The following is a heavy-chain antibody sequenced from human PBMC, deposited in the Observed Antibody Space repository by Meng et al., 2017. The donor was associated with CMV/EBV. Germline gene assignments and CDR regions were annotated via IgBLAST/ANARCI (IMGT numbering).Heavy chain of an antibody. J-gene: IGHJ4*02. CDR3: GTGRGDAWDLLGD. Sequence: SETLSLTCAVYGGSFSAYYWSWIRQPPGKGLEWIGEINHSGSANYNSSLKSRVTISVDTSKNHFSLRLSSVTAADTAVYFCGTGRGDAWDLLGDWGQGTLVTVSS. CDR1: GGSFSAYY. D-gene: IGHD1-26*01. V-gene: IGHV4-34*01. CDR2: INHSGSA.